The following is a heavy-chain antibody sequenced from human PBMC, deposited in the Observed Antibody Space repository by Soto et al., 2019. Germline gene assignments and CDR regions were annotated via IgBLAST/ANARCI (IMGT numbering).Heavy chain of an antibody. CDR1: GLTFSSYA. J-gene: IGHJ6*02. CDR2: ISYDGSNK. Sequence: QVQLVESGGGVVQPGRSLRLSCAASGLTFSSYAMHWVRQAPGKGXXXXAVISYDGSNKYYADSVKGRXTIXRXNSKXXXXXXXXXXXXXXXXXXXXXXXXXXXXXXXXXMDVWGQGTTVTVSS. CDR3: XXXXXXXXXXXXXMDV. V-gene: IGHV3-30-3*01.